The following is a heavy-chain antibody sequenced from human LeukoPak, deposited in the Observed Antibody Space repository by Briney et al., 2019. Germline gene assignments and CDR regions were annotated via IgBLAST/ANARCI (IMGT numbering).Heavy chain of an antibody. CDR2: IYYSGST. J-gene: IGHJ4*02. CDR3: ARADVLRYFDWLDSGYYFDY. CDR1: GVSISSYY. Sequence: PSETLSLTCTVSGVSISSYYWSWIRQPPGKGLGWIGYIYYSGSTNYNPSLKSRVTISVDTSKNQFSLKLSSVTAADTAVYYCARADVLRYFDWLDSGYYFDYWGQGTLVTVSS. D-gene: IGHD3-9*01. V-gene: IGHV4-59*01.